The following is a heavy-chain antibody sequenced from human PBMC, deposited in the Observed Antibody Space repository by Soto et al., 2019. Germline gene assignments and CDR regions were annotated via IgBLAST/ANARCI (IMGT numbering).Heavy chain of an antibody. V-gene: IGHV1-69*13. CDR3: ARGGRIRGYSYGSYYYYYGMDV. Sequence: GASVKVSCKASGGTFSSYAISWVRQAPGQGLEWMGGIIPIFGTANYAQKFQGRVTITADESTSTAYMELSSLRSEDTAVYYCARGGRIRGYSYGSYYYYYGMDVWGQGTTVTVS. CDR2: IIPIFGTA. J-gene: IGHJ6*02. D-gene: IGHD5-18*01. CDR1: GGTFSSYA.